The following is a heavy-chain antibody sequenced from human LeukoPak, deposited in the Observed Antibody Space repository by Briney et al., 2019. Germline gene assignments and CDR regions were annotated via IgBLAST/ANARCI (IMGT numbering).Heavy chain of an antibody. V-gene: IGHV4-34*01. CDR1: SGSFSGYY. CDR2: INHSGST. J-gene: IGHJ6*02. D-gene: IGHD6-13*01. CDR3: ARGSDSSPGYYYGLDV. Sequence: SETLSLTCAVYSGSFSGYYWTWIRQPPGKGLEWIGEINHSGSTNYNPSLESRVTISVDTSKNQFSLKVRSVTAADTAVYSCARGSDSSPGYYYGLDVWGQGTTVTVSS.